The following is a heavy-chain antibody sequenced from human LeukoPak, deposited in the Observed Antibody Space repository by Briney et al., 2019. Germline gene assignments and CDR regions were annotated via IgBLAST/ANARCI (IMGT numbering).Heavy chain of an antibody. CDR1: GGSISSGGYY. Sequence: SETLSLTCTVSGGSISSGGYYWSWIRQPPGKGLEWIGYIYHSGSTYYNPSLKSRVTISVDRSKNQFSLKLSSVTAADTAVYYCARLNLSKPDYWGQGTLVTVSS. CDR2: IYHSGST. J-gene: IGHJ4*02. V-gene: IGHV4-30-2*01. CDR3: ARLNLSKPDY.